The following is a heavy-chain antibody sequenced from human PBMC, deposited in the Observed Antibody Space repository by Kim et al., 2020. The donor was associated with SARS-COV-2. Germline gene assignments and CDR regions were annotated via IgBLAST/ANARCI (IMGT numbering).Heavy chain of an antibody. CDR3: ARGTPYSSSYLGDFDY. CDR2: IIPIFGTA. J-gene: IGHJ4*02. D-gene: IGHD6-13*01. CDR1: GGTFSSYA. V-gene: IGHV1-69*13. Sequence: SVKVSCKASGGTFSSYAISWVRQAPGQGLEWMGGIIPIFGTANYAQKFQGRVTITADESTSTAYMELSSLRSEDTAVYYCARGTPYSSSYLGDFDYWGQGTLVTVSS.